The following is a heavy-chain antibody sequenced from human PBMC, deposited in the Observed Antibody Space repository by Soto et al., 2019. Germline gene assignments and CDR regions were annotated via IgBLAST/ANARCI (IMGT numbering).Heavy chain of an antibody. Sequence: SETLSLTCTVSAASFSKYYWTWIRQPPGKGLEWIGYIYFNGNTNYNPSLKRRVTISVDTSKKQIPLNLTSVTDADTAVYFCASVTFGGVVLAHWGQGTLVTVSS. D-gene: IGHD3-16*01. CDR1: AASFSKYY. CDR3: ASVTFGGVVLAH. J-gene: IGHJ4*02. CDR2: IYFNGNT. V-gene: IGHV4-59*13.